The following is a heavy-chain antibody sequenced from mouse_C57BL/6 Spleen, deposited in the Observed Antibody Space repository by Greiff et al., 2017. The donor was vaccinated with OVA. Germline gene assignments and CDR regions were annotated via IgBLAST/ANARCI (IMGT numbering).Heavy chain of an antibody. V-gene: IGHV1-82*01. CDR3: ARSCTTLEGPDY. J-gene: IGHJ2*01. CDR2: IYPGAGDT. D-gene: IGHD1-1*01. Sequence: QVQLQQSGPELVKPGASVKISCKASGYAFSSSWMNWVKQRPGKGLEWIGRIYPGAGDTNYNGKFKGKATLTADKSSSTAYMQLSSLTSEDSAVYFCARSCTTLEGPDYWGQGTTLTVSS. CDR1: GYAFSSSW.